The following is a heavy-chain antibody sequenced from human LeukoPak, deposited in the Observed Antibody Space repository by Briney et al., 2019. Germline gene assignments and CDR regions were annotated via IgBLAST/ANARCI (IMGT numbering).Heavy chain of an antibody. J-gene: IGHJ5*02. CDR3: ATPPSAYYDFWSGS. V-gene: IGHV4-59*12. CDR1: GGSISSYY. Sequence: SSETLSLTCTVSGGSISSYYWSWIRQPPGKGLEWIGYIYYSGSTNYNPSLKSRVTISVDTSKNQFSLKLSSVTAADTAVYYCATPPSAYYDFWSGSWGQGTLVTVSS. CDR2: IYYSGST. D-gene: IGHD3-3*01.